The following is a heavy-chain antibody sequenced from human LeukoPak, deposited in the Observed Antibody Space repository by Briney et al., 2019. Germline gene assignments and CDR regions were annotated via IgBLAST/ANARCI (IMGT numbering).Heavy chain of an antibody. D-gene: IGHD2-15*01. V-gene: IGHV4-34*01. Sequence: SETLSLTCAVYGGSFSNYYWSWIRQPPGKGLEWIGEINHSGSTKYNPSLKSRVTISIDTSKNQFSLKLSSVTAADTAVYYCARSTYCSGGSCSHNWFDPWGQGTLVTVSS. J-gene: IGHJ5*02. CDR2: INHSGST. CDR1: GGSFSNYY. CDR3: ARSTYCSGGSCSHNWFDP.